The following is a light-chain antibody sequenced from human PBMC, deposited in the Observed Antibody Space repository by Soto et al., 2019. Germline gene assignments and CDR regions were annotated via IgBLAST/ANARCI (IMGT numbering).Light chain of an antibody. CDR1: SSDVGGYKY. J-gene: IGLJ1*01. V-gene: IGLV2-14*01. Sequence: QSALTQPASVSGSPGQSITISCTGTSSDVGGYKYVSWYQQHPDKAPKLIIYVVSNRPSGVSNRFSGSKSGNTASLTISGLQADDEADYYCGSYTSSDTPYVFGTGTKLTVL. CDR2: VVS. CDR3: GSYTSSDTPYV.